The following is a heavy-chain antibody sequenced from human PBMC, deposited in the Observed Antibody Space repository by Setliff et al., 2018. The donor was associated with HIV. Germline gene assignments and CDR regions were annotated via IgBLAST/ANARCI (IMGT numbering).Heavy chain of an antibody. J-gene: IGHJ4*02. CDR2: VYYSGST. Sequence: SETLSLTCIVSGGSISSSSYYWGWIRQPPGKGLEWIGTVYYSGSTYYNPSLKSRVTITVDTSENQFSLTLSSVTAADTAVYYCASDGYSSSWYVISGSFDYWGQGMLVTVSS. V-gene: IGHV4-39*07. D-gene: IGHD6-13*01. CDR3: ASDGYSSSWYVISGSFDY. CDR1: GGSISSSSYY.